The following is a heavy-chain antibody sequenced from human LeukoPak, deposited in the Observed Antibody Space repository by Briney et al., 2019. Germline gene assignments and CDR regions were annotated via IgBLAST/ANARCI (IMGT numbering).Heavy chain of an antibody. CDR3: AKVRGSSWYERDFDY. Sequence: GGSLRLSCEASGLTFSSYAMNWVRQAPGKGLEWVSAISGSGGSTYYADSVKGRFTISRDTSKNTLYLQMNSLRAEDTAVYYCAKVRGSSWYERDFDYWGQGTLVTVSS. V-gene: IGHV3-23*01. D-gene: IGHD6-13*01. CDR1: GLTFSSYA. J-gene: IGHJ4*02. CDR2: ISGSGGST.